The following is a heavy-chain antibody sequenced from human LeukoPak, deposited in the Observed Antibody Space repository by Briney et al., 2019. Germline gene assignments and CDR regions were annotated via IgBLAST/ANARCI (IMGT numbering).Heavy chain of an antibody. Sequence: SETLSLTCTVSGGSISSHYWSWIRQPPGKGLEGIGYIYYSGSTNYNPSLKSRVTISVDTSKNQFSLKLSSVTAADTAVYYCARDPTPRGSLADAFDIWGQGTMVTVSS. J-gene: IGHJ3*02. CDR3: ARDPTPRGSLADAFDI. CDR2: IYYSGST. D-gene: IGHD1-26*01. V-gene: IGHV4-59*11. CDR1: GGSISSHY.